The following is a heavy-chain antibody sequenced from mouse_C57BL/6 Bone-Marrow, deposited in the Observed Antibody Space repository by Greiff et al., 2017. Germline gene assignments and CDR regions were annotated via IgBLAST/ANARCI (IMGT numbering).Heavy chain of an antibody. CDR3: ARSYDYDDYTMDY. Sequence: QVQLQQPGAELVKPGASVKLSCKASGYTFTNYWMHWVKQRPGQGLEWIGMMHPNGGSPDYNEKFKSEATLSVDKSSRTAYMELSSLTSEDAAVYYCARSYDYDDYTMDYRGQGTSVT. CDR1: GYTFTNYW. J-gene: IGHJ4*01. D-gene: IGHD2-4*01. V-gene: IGHV1-64*01. CDR2: MHPNGGSP.